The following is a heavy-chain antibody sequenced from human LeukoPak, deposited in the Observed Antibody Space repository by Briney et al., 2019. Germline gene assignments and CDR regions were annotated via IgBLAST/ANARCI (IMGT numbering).Heavy chain of an antibody. D-gene: IGHD2-2*02. V-gene: IGHV4-34*01. CDR2: INHSGST. Sequence: PSETLSLTCAVYGGSFSGYYWSWIRQPPGQGLEWIGEINHSGSTNYNPSTKSRGTISVDTSKNRFSLKPSSVTAADTAVYSCARGGPRGGVVPAAILHWFDPWGQGTLVTVSS. CDR3: ARGGPRGGVVPAAILHWFDP. J-gene: IGHJ5*02. CDR1: GGSFSGYY.